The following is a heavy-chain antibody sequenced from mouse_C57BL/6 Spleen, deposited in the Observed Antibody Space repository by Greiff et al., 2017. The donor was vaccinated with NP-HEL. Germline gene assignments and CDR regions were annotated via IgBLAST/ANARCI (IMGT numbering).Heavy chain of an antibody. J-gene: IGHJ3*01. CDR1: GYSITSGYY. Sequence: VQLQQSGPGLVKPSQSLSLTCSVTGYSITSGYYWNWIRQFPGNKLEWMGYISYDGSNNYNPSLKNRISITRDTSKNQFFLKLNSVTTEDTATYYCAREFSWFAYWGQGTLVTVSA. CDR2: ISYDGSN. CDR3: AREFSWFAY. V-gene: IGHV3-6*01.